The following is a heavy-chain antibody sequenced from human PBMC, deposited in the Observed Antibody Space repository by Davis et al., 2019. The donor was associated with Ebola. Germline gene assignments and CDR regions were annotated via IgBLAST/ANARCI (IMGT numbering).Heavy chain of an antibody. V-gene: IGHV1-46*01. J-gene: IGHJ6*02. Sequence: ASVKVSCKASGYTFTGYYIHWVRQAPGQGLEWMGVINPGAGYTNYAQKFQGRVTVTRDTSTSTVYMEVRSLRSEDTAVYYCARDGPDYYGLDVWGQGTTVTVSS. CDR3: ARDGPDYYGLDV. CDR2: INPGAGYT. CDR1: GYTFTGYY.